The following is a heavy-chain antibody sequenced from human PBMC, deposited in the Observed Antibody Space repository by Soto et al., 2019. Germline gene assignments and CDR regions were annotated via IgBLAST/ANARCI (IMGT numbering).Heavy chain of an antibody. CDR2: IIPIFGTA. Sequence: SVKVSCKASGGTYSSYAVSWVRQAPGQGLEWMGGIIPIFGTANYAQKFQGRVTITADESTSTAYMELSSLRSEDTAVYYCARGRAPHYYYYGMDVWGQGTTVTVSS. D-gene: IGHD1-26*01. J-gene: IGHJ6*02. V-gene: IGHV1-69*13. CDR3: ARGRAPHYYYYGMDV. CDR1: GGTYSSYA.